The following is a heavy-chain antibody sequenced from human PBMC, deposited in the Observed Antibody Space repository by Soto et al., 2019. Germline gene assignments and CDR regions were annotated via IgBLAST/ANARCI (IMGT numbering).Heavy chain of an antibody. CDR2: ITTFNGKT. D-gene: IGHD3-9*01. Sequence: QVQLVQSGAEVKRPGASVKVSCKASKYTFMNVGICWLRQAPGQGIEWMGWITTFNGKTNYAQKFQGRITITADTSTSTAYMELRGLIADDTAVYYGVRDRFAYLDAPASDYWGQGTLVTVSS. J-gene: IGHJ4*02. CDR1: KYTFMNVG. CDR3: VRDRFAYLDAPASDY. V-gene: IGHV1-18*01.